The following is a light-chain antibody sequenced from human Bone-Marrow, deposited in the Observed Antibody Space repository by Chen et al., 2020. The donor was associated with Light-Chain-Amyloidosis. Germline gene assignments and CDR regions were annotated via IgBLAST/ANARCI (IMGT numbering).Light chain of an antibody. Sequence: SYVLTQPSSVSVAPGQTATIACGGNNIGSTSVHWYQQTPGQAPLLVVYDESDRPSGIPARMSGSNSGNTATLTISRVEAGDEADYYCQVWDRSRDRPVFGGGTKLTVL. J-gene: IGLJ3*02. CDR2: DES. CDR3: QVWDRSRDRPV. CDR1: NIGSTS. V-gene: IGLV3-21*02.